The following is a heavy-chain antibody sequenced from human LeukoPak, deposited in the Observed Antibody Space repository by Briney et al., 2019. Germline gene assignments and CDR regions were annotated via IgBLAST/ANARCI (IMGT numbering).Heavy chain of an antibody. CDR1: GFTFSDYT. CDR2: ISGGSRSI. J-gene: IGHJ4*02. Sequence: PGGSLRLSCAASGFTFSDYTMNWVRQAPGKGLEWVASISGGSRSIHYVDSVKGRFTISRDNAKNSLYLQMNSLRAEDTAVYYCARDYFYCGGDYFVDYWGQGTLVTVSS. CDR3: ARDYFYCGGDYFVDY. V-gene: IGHV3-21*01. D-gene: IGHD2-21*02.